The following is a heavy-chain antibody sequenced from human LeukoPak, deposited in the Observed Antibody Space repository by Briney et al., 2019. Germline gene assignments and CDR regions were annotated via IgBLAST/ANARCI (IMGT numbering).Heavy chain of an antibody. CDR1: GGSISSGTYY. V-gene: IGHV4-61*09. D-gene: IGHD1-26*01. CDR3: ARDRSGSYLRSYYFDY. J-gene: IGHJ4*02. CDR2: IYTSGST. Sequence: SETLSLTRTVSGGSISSGTYYWSWLRQPAGKGLEWIGHIYTSGSTNYNASLKSRVTISLDMSKNQFSLKLSSVTAADTAVYYCARDRSGSYLRSYYFDYWGQGTLVTVSS.